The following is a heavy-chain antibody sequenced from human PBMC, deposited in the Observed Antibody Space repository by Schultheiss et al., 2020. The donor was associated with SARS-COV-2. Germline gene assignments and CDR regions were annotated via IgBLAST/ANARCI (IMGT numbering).Heavy chain of an antibody. V-gene: IGHV4-31*03. Sequence: SGPTLVKPTETLTLTCTVSGFSLSNARMGVSWIRQPPGKGLEWIGYIYYSGSTYYNPSLRSRVIISIDTSKNQFSLRLSSVTAADTAVYYCASTLGFSGYIGVWGQGTLVTVSS. CDR3: ASTLGFSGYIGV. D-gene: IGHD5-12*01. CDR2: IYYSGST. CDR1: GFSLSNARMG. J-gene: IGHJ4*02.